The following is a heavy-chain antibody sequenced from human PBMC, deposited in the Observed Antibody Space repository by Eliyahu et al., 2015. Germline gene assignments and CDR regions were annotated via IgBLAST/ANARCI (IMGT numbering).Heavy chain of an antibody. Sequence: QVQLVQSGAEVRKPGASVKVXCKASXXSFINXGICWVRHAPGQGLDXXGWINAHNGNTKXARKLQGRVTMTTDTSTSTAYMELRSLRSDDTAVYFCARRDLDQTRTAGFSWFDPWGPGNPGHRLL. D-gene: IGHD1-1*01. CDR3: ARRDLDQTRTAGFSWFDP. CDR1: XXSFINXG. V-gene: IGHV1-18*01. J-gene: IGHJ5*02. CDR2: INAHNGNT.